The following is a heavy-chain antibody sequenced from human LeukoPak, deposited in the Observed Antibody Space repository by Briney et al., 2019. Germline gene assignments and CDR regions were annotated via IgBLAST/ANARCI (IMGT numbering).Heavy chain of an antibody. CDR1: GYTLTGYY. V-gene: IGHV1-2*02. Sequence: ASVKVSCKASGYTLTGYYMHWVRQAPGQGLEWMGWINPNSGGTNYAQKFQGRVTMTRDTSINTAYMELSRLESDDSAVYYCAREGAGGNDYWGQGTLVTVSS. CDR2: INPNSGGT. CDR3: AREGAGGNDY. D-gene: IGHD1-26*01. J-gene: IGHJ4*02.